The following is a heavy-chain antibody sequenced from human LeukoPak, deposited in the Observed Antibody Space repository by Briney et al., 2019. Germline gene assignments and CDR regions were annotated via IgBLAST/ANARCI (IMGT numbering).Heavy chain of an antibody. Sequence: SETLSLTCTVSGGSISSYYWSWIRQPPGKGLEWIGYIYYSGSTSYNPSLKSRVTISVDTSKNQFSLKLSSVTAADTAVYYCAGRATVTTPHYYYYGMDVWGQGTTVTVSS. V-gene: IGHV4-59*01. CDR2: IYYSGST. CDR1: GGSISSYY. J-gene: IGHJ6*02. CDR3: AGRATVTTPHYYYYGMDV. D-gene: IGHD4-11*01.